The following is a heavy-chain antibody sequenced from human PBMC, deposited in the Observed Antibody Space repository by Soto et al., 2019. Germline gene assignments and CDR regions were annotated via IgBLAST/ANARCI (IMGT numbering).Heavy chain of an antibody. CDR2: IIPIFGTA. J-gene: IGHJ4*02. D-gene: IGHD2-2*01. CDR3: ARGGCSSTSCGFDY. V-gene: IGHV1-69*13. CDR1: GGTFSSYA. Sequence: GASVKVSCKASGGTFSSYAISWVRQAPGQGLEWMGGIIPIFGTANYAQKLQGRVTITADESTSTAYMELSSLRSEDTAVYYCARGGCSSTSCGFDYWGQGTLVTVSS.